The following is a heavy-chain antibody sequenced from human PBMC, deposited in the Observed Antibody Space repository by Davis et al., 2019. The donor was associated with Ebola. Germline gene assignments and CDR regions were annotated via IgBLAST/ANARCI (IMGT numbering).Heavy chain of an antibody. V-gene: IGHV3-11*06. CDR3: TRSGFNNSPIWFDP. CDR2: VSSSGSFT. J-gene: IGHJ5*02. D-gene: IGHD5-12*01. Sequence: PGGSLRLSCAASGFPFREYYMNWVRQAPGKGLEWLSYVSSSGSFTNYADSVKGRFTVARDNAKNSLSLQMTNLSAEDTAVYYCTRSGFNNSPIWFDPWGQGTLVIVSS. CDR1: GFPFREYY.